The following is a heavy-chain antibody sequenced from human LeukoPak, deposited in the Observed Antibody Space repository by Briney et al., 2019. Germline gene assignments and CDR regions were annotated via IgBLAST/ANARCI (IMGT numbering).Heavy chain of an antibody. D-gene: IGHD5-18*01. CDR1: GYTFTGYY. Sequence: GASVKVSCKASGYTFTGYYMHWVRQAPGQGLEWMGRINRNSGGTNYAQKFQGRVTMTRDTSISTAYMELSRLRSDDTAVYYCARDLAGCSYGFEERGFDYWGQGTLVTVSS. V-gene: IGHV1-2*06. J-gene: IGHJ4*02. CDR2: INRNSGGT. CDR3: ARDLAGCSYGFEERGFDY.